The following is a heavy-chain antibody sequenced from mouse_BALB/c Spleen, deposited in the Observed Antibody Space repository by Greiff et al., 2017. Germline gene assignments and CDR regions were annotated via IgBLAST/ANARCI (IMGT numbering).Heavy chain of an antibody. J-gene: IGHJ4*01. Sequence: EVKVVESGGDLVKPGGSLKLSCAASGFTFSSYGMSWVRQTPDKRLEWVATISSGGSYTYYPDSVKGRFTISRDNAKNTLYLQMSSLKSEDTAMYYCARHRDYYYGSSSPYAMDYWGQGTSVTVSS. CDR3: ARHRDYYYGSSSPYAMDY. CDR2: ISSGGSYT. CDR1: GFTFSSYG. V-gene: IGHV5-6*01. D-gene: IGHD1-1*01.